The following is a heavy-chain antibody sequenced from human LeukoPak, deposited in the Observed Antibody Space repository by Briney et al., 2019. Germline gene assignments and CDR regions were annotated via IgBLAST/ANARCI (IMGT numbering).Heavy chain of an antibody. CDR1: GFTVSSNY. J-gene: IGHJ4*02. V-gene: IGHV3-30-3*01. CDR2: ISYDGSNK. CDR3: ARDRGLLWFGELFDY. D-gene: IGHD3-10*01. Sequence: GGSLRLSCAASGFTVSSNYMTWVRQAPGKGLEWVAVISYDGSNKYYADSVKGRFTISRDNSKNTLYLHMNSLRGGDTAVYYCARDRGLLWFGELFDYWGQGTLVTAYS.